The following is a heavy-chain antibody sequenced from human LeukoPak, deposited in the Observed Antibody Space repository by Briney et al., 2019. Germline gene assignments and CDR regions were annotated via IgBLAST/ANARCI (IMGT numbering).Heavy chain of an antibody. V-gene: IGHV4-59*08. CDR3: ARHIDFWSGFSAYGMDV. CDR2: IYYSGST. CDR1: GGSISSYY. D-gene: IGHD3-3*01. Sequence: PSETLSLTCTVSGGSISSYYWSWIRQPPGKGLEWIGYIYYSGSTNYNPSLKSRVTISVDTSKNQFSLKLSPVTAADTAVYYCARHIDFWSGFSAYGMDVWGQGTTVTVSS. J-gene: IGHJ6*02.